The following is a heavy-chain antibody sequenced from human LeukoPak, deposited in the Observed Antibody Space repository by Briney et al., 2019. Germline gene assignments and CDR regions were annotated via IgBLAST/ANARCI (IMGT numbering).Heavy chain of an antibody. CDR3: ARETPRRGETRDGYR. Sequence: GGSLRLSCAASGFTFSNYGMNWVRQAPGKGLEWVSSISSSSSYIYYADSVKGRFTISRDNAKNSLYLQMNSLRVEDTAVYYCARETPRRGETRDGYRWGQGTVVTVSS. D-gene: IGHD5-24*01. CDR2: ISSSSSYI. J-gene: IGHJ4*02. V-gene: IGHV3-21*01. CDR1: GFTFSNYG.